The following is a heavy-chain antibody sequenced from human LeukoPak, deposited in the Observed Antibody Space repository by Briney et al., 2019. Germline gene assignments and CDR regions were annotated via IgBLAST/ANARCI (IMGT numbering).Heavy chain of an antibody. J-gene: IGHJ4*02. CDR2: ISYDGSNK. V-gene: IGHV3-30*03. CDR3: ARDCSGYYVCY. Sequence: PGGSLRLSCAASGFTFSSYGMHWVRQAPGKGLEWVAVISYDGSNKYYADSVKGRFTISRDNSKNTLYLQMNSLRAEDTAVYYCARDCSGYYVCYWGQGTLVTVSS. D-gene: IGHD3-22*01. CDR1: GFTFSSYG.